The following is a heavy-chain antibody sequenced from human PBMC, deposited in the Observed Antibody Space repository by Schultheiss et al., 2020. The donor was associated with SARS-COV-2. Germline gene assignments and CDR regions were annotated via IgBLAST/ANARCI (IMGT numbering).Heavy chain of an antibody. CDR1: GGSINSGGYY. Sequence: SQTLSLTCTVSGGSINSGGYYWSWIRQHPGRGLEWIGYIYYSGSTNYNPSLKSRVTISLDTSKKQFSLQLSSVTAADTAVYYCANLHMSGPYNWFDPWGQGTLVTVSS. V-gene: IGHV4-61*08. CDR3: ANLHMSGPYNWFDP. D-gene: IGHD2-21*01. CDR2: IYYSGST. J-gene: IGHJ5*02.